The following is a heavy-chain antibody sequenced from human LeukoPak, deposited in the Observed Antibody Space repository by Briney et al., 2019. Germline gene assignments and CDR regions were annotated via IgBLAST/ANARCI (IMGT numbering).Heavy chain of an antibody. CDR1: GGSFSGYY. J-gene: IGHJ3*02. D-gene: IGHD2-21*02. V-gene: IGHV4-34*01. CDR3: ASQAYCGGDYYGDAFDI. CDR2: INHSGST. Sequence: SETLSLTCAVYGGSFSGYYWSWIRQPPGKGLEWIGEINHSGSTNYNPSLKSRVTISVDTSKNQFSLKLSSVTAADTAVYYCASQAYCGGDYYGDAFDIWGQGTMVTVSS.